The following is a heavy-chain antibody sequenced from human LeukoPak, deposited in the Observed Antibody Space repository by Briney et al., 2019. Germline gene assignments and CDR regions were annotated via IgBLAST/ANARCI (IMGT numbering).Heavy chain of an antibody. CDR3: AKNVLLWFGEPSYFDY. D-gene: IGHD3-10*01. Sequence: GGSLRLSCAASGFTFSSYAMSWVRQAPGKGLEWVSAISGSGGSTYYADSVKGRFTISRDNSKNALYLQMNSLRAEDTAVYYCAKNVLLWFGEPSYFDYWGQGTLVTVSS. CDR1: GFTFSSYA. CDR2: ISGSGGST. V-gene: IGHV3-23*01. J-gene: IGHJ4*02.